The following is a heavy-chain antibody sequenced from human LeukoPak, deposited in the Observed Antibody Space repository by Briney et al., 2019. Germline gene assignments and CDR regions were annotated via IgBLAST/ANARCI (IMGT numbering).Heavy chain of an antibody. D-gene: IGHD6-6*01. V-gene: IGHV1-8*01. CDR3: ARHDSSSWHYYSYGMDV. J-gene: IGHJ6*02. Sequence: ASVKVSCKASGYTFTRYGMSWVRQAPGQGLEWMGWMNPNSGNTGYAQKFQGRVTMTRNTSISTAYMELSSLRSQTTAVYYCARHDSSSWHYYSYGMDVWGQGTTVTVSS. CDR2: MNPNSGNT. CDR1: GYTFTRYG.